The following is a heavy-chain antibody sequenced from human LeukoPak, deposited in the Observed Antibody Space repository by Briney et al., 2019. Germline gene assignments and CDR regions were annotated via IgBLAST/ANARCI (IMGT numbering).Heavy chain of an antibody. V-gene: IGHV3-48*02. CDR1: GFTFSDYS. J-gene: IGHJ3*02. CDR3: ARDDAYAFDI. Sequence: GGSLRLSCVASGFTFSDYSMNWVRQAPGKGLEWVSYISSTSNTIYYTDSVKGRSTISRDNAKNSLYLQMNSLRDEDTAVYYCARDDAYAFDIWGQGTMVTVSS. CDR2: ISSTSNTI.